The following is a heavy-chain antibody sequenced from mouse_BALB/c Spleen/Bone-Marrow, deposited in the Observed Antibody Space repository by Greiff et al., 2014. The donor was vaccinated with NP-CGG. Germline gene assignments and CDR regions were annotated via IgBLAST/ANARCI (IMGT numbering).Heavy chain of an antibody. CDR2: INPNNGVT. CDR1: GYTFTEYT. Sequence: VQLQQSRPELVKPGTSVKISCKTSGYTFTEYTIHWVKQSHGKSLEWIGGINPNNGVTAYNQKFRGKATLIVDKSSSTAYMELRSLTSEDSAVYYCARRQLGPAWFAYWGQGTLVTVSA. CDR3: ARRQLGPAWFAY. V-gene: IGHV1-18*01. D-gene: IGHD3-2*01. J-gene: IGHJ3*01.